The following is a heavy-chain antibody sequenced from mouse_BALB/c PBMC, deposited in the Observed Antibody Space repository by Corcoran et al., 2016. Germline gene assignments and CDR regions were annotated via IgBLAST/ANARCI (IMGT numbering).Heavy chain of an antibody. D-gene: IGHD2-12*01. J-gene: IGHJ4*01. Sequence: EVQLQQSGPELVKPGASVKMSCKASGYTFTSYVMHWVKQKPGQGLEWIGYINPYNDGTKYNEKFKDKATLTSDKSSSTAYMELSSLTSEDSAVYYCGLRRRNDAMDYWGQGTSVTVSS. CDR3: GLRRRNDAMDY. CDR2: INPYNDGT. CDR1: GYTFTSYV. V-gene: IGHV1S136*01.